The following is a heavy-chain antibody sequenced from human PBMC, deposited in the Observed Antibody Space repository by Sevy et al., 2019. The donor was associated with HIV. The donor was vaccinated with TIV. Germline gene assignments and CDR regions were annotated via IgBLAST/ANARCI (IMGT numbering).Heavy chain of an antibody. Sequence: TLSLTCTVSGGSISSSSYDWGWIRQPPGKGLEWIGSMYYSGNTYYNPSLKSRVTIFVDTSKNQISLKLTSVTAADTAVYYCARQGGIVDRAFDYWGQGTLVTVSS. V-gene: IGHV4-39*01. CDR3: ARQGGIVDRAFDY. J-gene: IGHJ4*02. D-gene: IGHD2-21*01. CDR2: MYYSGNT. CDR1: GGSISSSSYD.